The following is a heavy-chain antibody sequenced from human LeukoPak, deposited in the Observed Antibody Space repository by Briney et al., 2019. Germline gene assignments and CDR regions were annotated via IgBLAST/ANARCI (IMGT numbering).Heavy chain of an antibody. V-gene: IGHV1-18*01. CDR3: ARALMLWFGEAYYYYYMDV. Sequence: ASVKVSCKASGYTFTSYGISWVRQAPGQGLEWMGWISAYNGNTNYAQKLQGRVTMTTDTSTSTAYMELRSLRSDDTAVYYCARALMLWFGEAYYYYYMDVWGKGTTVTISS. CDR2: ISAYNGNT. CDR1: GYTFTSYG. D-gene: IGHD3-10*01. J-gene: IGHJ6*03.